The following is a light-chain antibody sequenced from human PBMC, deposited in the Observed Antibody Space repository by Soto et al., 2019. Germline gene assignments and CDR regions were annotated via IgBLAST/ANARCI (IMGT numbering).Light chain of an antibody. CDR2: GAS. V-gene: IGKV3-20*01. J-gene: IGKJ1*01. CDR1: QSVSNSY. CDR3: QQYGTSPAT. Sequence: IVLAPSPGTLSLSPCERATLSVRAGQSVSNSYLARYQQYPGQAPRLLISGASTRATGIPARFSGSGSGTEFTLTISSLQSEDFAVYYCQQYGTSPATFGQGTKVDIK.